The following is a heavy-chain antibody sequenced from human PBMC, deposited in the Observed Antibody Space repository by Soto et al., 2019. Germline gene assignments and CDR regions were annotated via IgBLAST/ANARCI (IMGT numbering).Heavy chain of an antibody. CDR2: IIPMYGTA. Sequence: QVQLVQSGAEVKEPGSSVKVSCRASGGNFDSYAISWVRQAPGQGLEWMGGIIPMYGTANYAQKFQDRVTFTADKSTSTAYMDLRSLRSDDTAVFYCARGLSYCSGGSCYIFQQWGQGTLVTVSS. J-gene: IGHJ1*01. CDR3: ARGLSYCSGGSCYIFQQ. V-gene: IGHV1-69*06. CDR1: GGNFDSYA. D-gene: IGHD2-15*01.